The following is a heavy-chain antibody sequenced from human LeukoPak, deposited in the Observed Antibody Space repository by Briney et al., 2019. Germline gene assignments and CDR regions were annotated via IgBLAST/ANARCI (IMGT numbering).Heavy chain of an antibody. J-gene: IGHJ4*02. CDR2: ISGSGGST. V-gene: IGHV3-23*01. D-gene: IGHD3-10*01. Sequence: GGSLRLSCAASGFTFSSYAMSWVRQAPGKGLEWVSAISGSGGSTYYADSVKGRFTIPRDNSKNTLYLQMNSLRAEDTAVYYCAKVPFGELLSWYYFDYWGQGTLVTVSS. CDR3: AKVPFGELLSWYYFDY. CDR1: GFTFSSYA.